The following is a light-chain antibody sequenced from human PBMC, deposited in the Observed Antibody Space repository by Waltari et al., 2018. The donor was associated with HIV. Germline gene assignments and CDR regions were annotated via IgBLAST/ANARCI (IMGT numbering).Light chain of an antibody. V-gene: IGLV2-8*01. Sequence: QSALTQPPSASGSPRQSVAISCTATSRALGTYNYLPWYQHHPGKAPKLMIYEVSQRPSGVPDRFSGSKSGNTASLTVSGLQVEDEVEYYCASHAGSNTYVFGTGTKVTVL. CDR2: EVS. CDR1: SRALGTYNY. J-gene: IGLJ1*01. CDR3: ASHAGSNTYV.